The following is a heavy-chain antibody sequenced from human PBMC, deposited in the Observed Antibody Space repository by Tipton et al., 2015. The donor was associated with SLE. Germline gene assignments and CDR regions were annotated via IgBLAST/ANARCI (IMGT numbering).Heavy chain of an antibody. J-gene: IGHJ3*02. CDR2: INQDGNEK. V-gene: IGHV3-7*01. CDR3: ARCQYYDFWSGYSTEAFDI. CDR1: GFTFSSYW. D-gene: IGHD3-3*01. Sequence: SLRLSCAASGFTFSSYWMSWVRQAPGKGLEWVANINQDGNEKYYVDSVKGRFTISRDNAKDSLYLQVNSLRAEDTAVYYCARCQYYDFWSGYSTEAFDIWGQGTMVTVSS.